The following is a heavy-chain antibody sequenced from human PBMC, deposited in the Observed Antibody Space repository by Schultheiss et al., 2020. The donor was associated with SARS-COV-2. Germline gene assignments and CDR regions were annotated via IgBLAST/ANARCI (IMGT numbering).Heavy chain of an antibody. V-gene: IGHV4-31*03. J-gene: IGHJ6*02. CDR2: IYYSGST. CDR3: SRGAGRSAPADYYYGMDV. D-gene: IGHD1-26*01. CDR1: GGSISSSSYY. Sequence: SQTLSLTCTVSGGSISSSSYYWGWIRQPPGKGLEWIGYIYYSGSTYYNPSLKSRVTISVDTSKNQFSLKLSSVTAADTAVYYCSRGAGRSAPADYYYGMDVWGQGTTVTVSS.